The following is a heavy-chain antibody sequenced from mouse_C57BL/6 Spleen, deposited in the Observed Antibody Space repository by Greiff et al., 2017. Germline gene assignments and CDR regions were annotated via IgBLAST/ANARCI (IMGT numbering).Heavy chain of an antibody. CDR3: ASGGLLFAY. Sequence: EVQLQQSGPGMVKPSQSLSLTCTVTGYSITSGYDWHWIRHLPGNKLEWMGYISYSGSTNYNPSLKSRISITHDTSNNHVFLKLNTVTTEDTATYYCASGGLLFAYWGQGTLVTVSA. V-gene: IGHV3-1*01. J-gene: IGHJ3*01. CDR2: ISYSGST. D-gene: IGHD2-3*01. CDR1: GYSITSGYD.